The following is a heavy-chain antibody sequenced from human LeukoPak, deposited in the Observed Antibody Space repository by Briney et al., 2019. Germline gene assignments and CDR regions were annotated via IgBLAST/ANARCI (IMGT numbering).Heavy chain of an antibody. D-gene: IGHD2-2*01. V-gene: IGHV1-69*13. Sequence: ASVKVSCKASGGTFSSYAISWVRQAPAEGLEWMGRIIPIFGTANYAQKFQGRVTITADESASTAYMELSSLRSEDTAVYYCAIVVVPAAGYYYYYMDVWGKGTTVTVSS. CDR2: IIPIFGTA. CDR1: GGTFSSYA. J-gene: IGHJ6*03. CDR3: AIVVVPAAGYYYYYMDV.